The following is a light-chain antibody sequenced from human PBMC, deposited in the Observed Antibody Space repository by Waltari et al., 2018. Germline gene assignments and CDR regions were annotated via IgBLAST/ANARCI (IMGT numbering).Light chain of an antibody. CDR3: HVWHPHVDPGV. CDR2: YDR. CDR1: NIGTYS. Sequence: SYVVTQPPSVSVATGETATITWGGDNIGTYSVHWYQQKAGQAPVLVIFYDRDRPSGIPDRFSGSNSGNTATLTISRVEARDEARYYCHVWHPHVDPGVFGTGTEVTVL. J-gene: IGLJ1*01. V-gene: IGLV3-21*04.